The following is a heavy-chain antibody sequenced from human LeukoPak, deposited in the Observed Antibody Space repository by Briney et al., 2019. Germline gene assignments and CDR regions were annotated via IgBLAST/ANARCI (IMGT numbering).Heavy chain of an antibody. Sequence: PSETLSLTCTVSGGSISSHYWSWIRQPPGKGLEWIWYIYYSGSTNYNPSLKSRVTISVDTSKNQFSLKLSSVTAADTAVYYCASDSRNSRDYYYYMDVWGKGTTVTVSS. V-gene: IGHV4-59*11. J-gene: IGHJ6*03. CDR3: ASDSRNSRDYYYYMDV. D-gene: IGHD1-14*01. CDR2: IYYSGST. CDR1: GGSISSHY.